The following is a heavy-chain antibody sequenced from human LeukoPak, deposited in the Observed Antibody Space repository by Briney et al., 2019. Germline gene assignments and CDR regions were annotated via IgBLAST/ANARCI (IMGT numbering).Heavy chain of an antibody. J-gene: IGHJ4*02. V-gene: IGHV3-30*04. CDR1: GFTFSSYV. CDR2: ISYAGTNK. CDR3: ARGGRAYGDYVWSLTIDY. Sequence: GGSLTLSCAASGFTFSSYVMNWVRQAPGKGLEWVADISYAGTNKYYADSVRGRSTISRDDDKNSLSLQMNSPRPEYAAVYSGARGGRAYGDYVWSLTIDYWGQGTLVTVSS. D-gene: IGHD4-17*01.